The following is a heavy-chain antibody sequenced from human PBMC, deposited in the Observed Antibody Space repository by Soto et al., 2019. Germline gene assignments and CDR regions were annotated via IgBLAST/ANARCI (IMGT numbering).Heavy chain of an antibody. CDR3: ARIALGCVPMVRGVKCYFDY. J-gene: IGHJ4*02. CDR1: GFTFDDYA. Sequence: PGGSLRLSCAASGFTFDDYAMHWVRQAPGKGLEWVSGISWNSGSIGYADSVKGRFTISRDNAKNSLYLQMNSLRAEDTALYYCARIALGCVPMVRGVKCYFDYWGQGTLVTVSS. D-gene: IGHD3-10*01. V-gene: IGHV3-9*01. CDR2: ISWNSGSI.